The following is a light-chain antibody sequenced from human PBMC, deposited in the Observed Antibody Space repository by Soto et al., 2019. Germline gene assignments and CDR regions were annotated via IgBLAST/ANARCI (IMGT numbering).Light chain of an antibody. Sequence: EIVMTQSPATLSVSPWETASLSWRASQSAGNFLAWYQQKPGQAPRLLIYYISTRATGIPARFSGSGSGTEFTLTINSLQSEDSAVYYCQQHNNWPQITFGQGTRLEIK. CDR1: QSAGNF. CDR2: YIS. CDR3: QQHNNWPQIT. V-gene: IGKV3D-15*01. J-gene: IGKJ5*01.